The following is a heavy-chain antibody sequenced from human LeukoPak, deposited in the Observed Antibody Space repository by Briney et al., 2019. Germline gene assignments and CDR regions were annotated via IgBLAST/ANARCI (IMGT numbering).Heavy chain of an antibody. CDR1: GFNFSYYS. V-gene: IGHV3-21*01. D-gene: IGHD2-15*01. J-gene: IGHJ6*03. Sequence: GGSLRLSCAVSGFNFSYYSMIWVRPAPGKGLERVSSISRGSSYIKYADSVKGRFTISRDNAKNSLFLQMNSLRAEDTAVYYCARDPVVVSTNYYYYMDVWGKGATVTVSS. CDR3: ARDPVVVSTNYYYYMDV. CDR2: ISRGSSYI.